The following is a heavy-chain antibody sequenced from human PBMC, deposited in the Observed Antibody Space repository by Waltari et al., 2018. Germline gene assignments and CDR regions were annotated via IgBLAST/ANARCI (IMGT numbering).Heavy chain of an antibody. Sequence: QVQLVESGGGVVQPGRSLRLSCAASGFTFSSYAMHWVRQAPGKGLEWVAVISYDGSNKYYADSVKGRFTISRDNSKNTLYLQMNSLRAEDTAVYYCAREGLVKSHFDYWGQGTLVTVSS. D-gene: IGHD6-19*01. CDR3: AREGLVKSHFDY. CDR2: ISYDGSNK. V-gene: IGHV3-30-3*01. CDR1: GFTFSSYA. J-gene: IGHJ4*02.